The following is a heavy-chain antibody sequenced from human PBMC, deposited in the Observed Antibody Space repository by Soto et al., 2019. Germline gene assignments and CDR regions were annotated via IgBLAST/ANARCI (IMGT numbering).Heavy chain of an antibody. J-gene: IGHJ6*02. V-gene: IGHV3-30*18. CDR1: GFTFSSYG. CDR2: ISYDGGNK. Sequence: QVQLVESGGGVVQPGRSLRLSCAASGFTFSSYGIHWVRQAPGKGLEWVALISYDGGNKYYADSVKGRFSISRENSKNTLYLQMNSLRAEDTAVYYCTKVLGYCTSSSCSRDYYYYYGMDVWGQGATVTVSS. D-gene: IGHD2-2*01. CDR3: TKVLGYCTSSSCSRDYYYYYGMDV.